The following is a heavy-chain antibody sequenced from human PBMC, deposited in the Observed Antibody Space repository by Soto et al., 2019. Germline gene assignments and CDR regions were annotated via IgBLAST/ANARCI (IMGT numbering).Heavy chain of an antibody. CDR2: HHRHST. V-gene: IGHV4-4*09. Sequence: QVQLQESGPGLVKPSETLSLTCTVSGGSMYGHHWSWIRQPPGKGLEWIGHHRHSTSYNPSLQSRVTISTDTARNQFSLKRSSVTAADTAVYYGATYRVGGGGRGYWGQGTLVTVSS. CDR3: ATYRVGGGGRGY. CDR1: GGSMYGHH. J-gene: IGHJ4*02. D-gene: IGHD3-16*01.